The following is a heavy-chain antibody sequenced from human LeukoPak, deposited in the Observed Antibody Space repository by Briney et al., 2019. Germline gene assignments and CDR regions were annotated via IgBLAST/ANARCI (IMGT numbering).Heavy chain of an antibody. CDR3: AKDGLSSYYYDSSGYYFDGFDP. Sequence: PGGSLRLSCAVSGFTFSSYAMSWVRQAPGKGLEWVSAISGSGGSTYYADSVKGRFTISRDNSKNTLYLQMNSLRAEDTAVYYCAKDGLSSYYYDSSGYYFDGFDPWGQGTLVTVSS. CDR2: ISGSGGST. D-gene: IGHD3-22*01. V-gene: IGHV3-23*01. J-gene: IGHJ5*02. CDR1: GFTFSSYA.